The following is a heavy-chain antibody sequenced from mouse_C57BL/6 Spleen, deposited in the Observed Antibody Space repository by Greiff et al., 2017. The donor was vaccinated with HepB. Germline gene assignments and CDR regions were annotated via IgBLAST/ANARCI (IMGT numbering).Heavy chain of an antibody. CDR2: IDPSDSYT. Sequence: QVQLQQPGAELVRPGTSVKLSCKASGYTFTSYWMHWVKQRPGQGLEWIGVIDPSDSYTNYNQKFKGKATLTVDTSSSTAYMQHSSMTSEDAAVYYGARRGAQDTYADWGKGTMVTVAA. CDR3: ARRGAQDTYAD. V-gene: IGHV1-59*01. CDR1: GYTFTSYW. J-gene: IGHJ3*01. D-gene: IGHD3-2*02.